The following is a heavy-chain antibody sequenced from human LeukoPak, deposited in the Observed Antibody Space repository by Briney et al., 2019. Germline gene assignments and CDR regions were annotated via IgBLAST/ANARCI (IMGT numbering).Heavy chain of an antibody. CDR3: AKILAPYYFDY. V-gene: IGHV3-23*01. D-gene: IGHD3-3*01. J-gene: IGHJ4*02. Sequence: PGGSLRLSCAASGFSFNSYAMSWVRQAPGKGLEYVSTINGGGGGTFYADSVKGRFTISRDNSKNTLYLQMNSLRAEDTAVYYCAKILAPYYFDYWGQGTLVTVSS. CDR1: GFSFNSYA. CDR2: INGGGGGT.